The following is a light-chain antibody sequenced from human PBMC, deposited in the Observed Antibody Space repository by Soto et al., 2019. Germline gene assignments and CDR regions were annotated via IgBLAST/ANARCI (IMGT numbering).Light chain of an antibody. CDR2: GAS. J-gene: IGKJ2*02. V-gene: IGKV3D-15*01. Sequence: EILMTQSPATLSVSPGERVTLSCRASQSVISSLSWYQQKPGQPPTVLIYGASTRSPGIPARFSGSGSGTEFTLTISSLQSEDFAVYYCQQYKNWPCTFGQGTKLEI. CDR3: QQYKNWPCT. CDR1: QSVISS.